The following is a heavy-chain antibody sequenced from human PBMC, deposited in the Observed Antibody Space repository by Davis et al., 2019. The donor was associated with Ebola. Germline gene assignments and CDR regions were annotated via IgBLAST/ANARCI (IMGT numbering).Heavy chain of an antibody. Sequence: ASVKVSCKASGYTFTSYYMHWVRQAPGQGLEWMGIINPSGGSTSYAQKFQGRVTITADESTSTAYMELSSLRSEDTAVYYCARGQATGTTRQAFDIWGQGTMVTVSS. J-gene: IGHJ3*02. CDR2: INPSGGST. CDR1: GYTFTSYY. V-gene: IGHV1-46*01. CDR3: ARGQATGTTRQAFDI. D-gene: IGHD1-7*01.